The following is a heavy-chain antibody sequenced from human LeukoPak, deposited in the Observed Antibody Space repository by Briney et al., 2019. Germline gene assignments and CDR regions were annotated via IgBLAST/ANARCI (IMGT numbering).Heavy chain of an antibody. V-gene: IGHV1-8*01. D-gene: IGHD2-2*02. CDR1: GYTFTSYD. CDR3: TRGSQNCASASCYNF. CDR2: MNPYSGNT. J-gene: IGHJ4*02. Sequence: ASVKVSCKASGYTFTSYDINWVRQAAGQGLEWMGWMNPYSGNTGYAQKFQGRVTMTRGTSISTAYMELGSLTSEDTAVYYCTRGSQNCASASCYNFWGQGTLVTVSS.